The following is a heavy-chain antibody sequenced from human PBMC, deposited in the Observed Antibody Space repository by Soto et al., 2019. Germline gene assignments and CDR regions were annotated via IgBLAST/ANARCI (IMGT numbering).Heavy chain of an antibody. CDR2: IYYSGST. D-gene: IGHD5-12*01. J-gene: IGHJ4*02. CDR1: GGSISSGEYY. Sequence: TLSLTCTVSGGSISSGEYYWSCIRQPPGKGLEWIGYIYYSGSTYYNPSLKSRVTISVDTSKNQFSLKLSSVTAADTAVYYCARGTWDGYNVWGQGTLVTVSS. CDR3: ARGTWDGYNV. V-gene: IGHV4-30-4*01.